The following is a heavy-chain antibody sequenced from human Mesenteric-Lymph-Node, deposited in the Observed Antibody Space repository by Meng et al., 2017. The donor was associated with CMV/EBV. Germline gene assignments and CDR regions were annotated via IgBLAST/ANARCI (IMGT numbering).Heavy chain of an antibody. J-gene: IGHJ4*02. D-gene: IGHD4-17*01. Sequence: TCSGFSLSTSGVGVGWIRQPPGKALEWLALIYWDDEKRYSPSLKSRLTITKDTSKNQVVLTMTNMDPVDTATYYCAHRGYGDYGLSYWGQGTLVTVSS. V-gene: IGHV2-5*02. CDR2: IYWDDEK. CDR3: AHRGYGDYGLSY. CDR1: GFSLSTSGVG.